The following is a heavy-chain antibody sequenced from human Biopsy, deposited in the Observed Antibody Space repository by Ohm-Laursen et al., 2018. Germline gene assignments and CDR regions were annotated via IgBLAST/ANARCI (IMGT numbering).Heavy chain of an antibody. CDR2: ISGSGGST. D-gene: IGHD2-2*02. Sequence: SLRLSCAASGFSFSSNSMNWVRQAPGKGLEWVSTISGSGGSTYHADSVKGRFTISRDASKNTLYLLMNSLRAEDAAMYYCAKGGYCTTTSCYMDVDYWGQGTLVTVSS. CDR3: AKGGYCTTTSCYMDVDY. V-gene: IGHV3-23*01. J-gene: IGHJ4*02. CDR1: GFSFSSNS.